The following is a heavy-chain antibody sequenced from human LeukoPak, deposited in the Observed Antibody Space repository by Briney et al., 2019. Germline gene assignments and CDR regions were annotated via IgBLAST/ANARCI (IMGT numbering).Heavy chain of an antibody. J-gene: IGHJ3*02. V-gene: IGHV3-21*01. CDR3: AREVVDTNAFDI. CDR1: GFTFSSYS. D-gene: IGHD5-18*01. Sequence: GGSLRLSCAASGFTFSSYSMNWVRQAPGKGLEWVSSISSSSSYIYYADSVKGRFTISRDNAKNSLYLQMISLRAEDTAVYYCAREVVDTNAFDIWGQGTMVTVSS. CDR2: ISSSSSYI.